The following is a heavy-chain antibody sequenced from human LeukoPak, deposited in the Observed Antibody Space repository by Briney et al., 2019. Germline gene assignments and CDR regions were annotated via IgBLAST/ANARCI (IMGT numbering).Heavy chain of an antibody. V-gene: IGHV1-8*01. CDR3: ARGGRYCSGGSCYSSVFDY. CDR2: MNPNSGNT. CDR1: GYTFTSYD. D-gene: IGHD2-15*01. J-gene: IGHJ4*02. Sequence: ASVNVSCKPSGYTFTSYDINWVRQATAQRGEGMGWMNPNSGNTGYAQKFQGRVTMTRNTSISTAYMELSSLRSEDTAVYYCARGGRYCSGGSCYSSVFDYWGQGTLVTVSS.